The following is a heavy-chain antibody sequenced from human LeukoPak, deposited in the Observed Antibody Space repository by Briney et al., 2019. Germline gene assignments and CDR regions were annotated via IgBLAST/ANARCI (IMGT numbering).Heavy chain of an antibody. Sequence: PGRSLRLSCAASGFSFSSYGMHWVRQAPGKGLEWVAAIWYDGSNKNYADSVKGRFTISRDNSKNTLDPQMNSLRVEDTAVYYCARATALGGSGCPLDYWGQGTLVTVSS. V-gene: IGHV3-33*01. CDR3: ARATALGGSGCPLDY. CDR2: IWYDGSNK. D-gene: IGHD6-19*01. J-gene: IGHJ4*02. CDR1: GFSFSSYG.